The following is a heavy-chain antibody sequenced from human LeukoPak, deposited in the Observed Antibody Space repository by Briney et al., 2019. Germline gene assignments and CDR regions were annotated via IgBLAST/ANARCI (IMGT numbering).Heavy chain of an antibody. J-gene: IGHJ4*02. Sequence: PGGSLRLSCAASGFTFSSYEMNWVRQAPGKGLEWFSYISSSGSTIYYADSVKGRFTISRDNAKNSLYLQMNSLRAEDTAVYYCARDLTGGYSYGDYWGQGTLVTVSS. D-gene: IGHD5-18*01. CDR2: ISSSGSTI. V-gene: IGHV3-48*03. CDR1: GFTFSSYE. CDR3: ARDLTGGYSYGDY.